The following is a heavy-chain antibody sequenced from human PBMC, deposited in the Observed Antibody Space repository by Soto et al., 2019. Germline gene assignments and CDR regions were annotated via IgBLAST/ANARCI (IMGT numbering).Heavy chain of an antibody. J-gene: IGHJ4*02. CDR3: ARESEDLTSNFDY. Sequence: PGGSLRLSCAASGFTFTRYSMNWVRQAPGKGLEWVSSISSTTNYIYYGDSMKGRFTISRDNAKNSLYLEMNSLRAEDTAVYYCARESEDLTSNFDYWGQGTLVTVTS. CDR1: GFTFTRYS. CDR2: ISSTTNYI. V-gene: IGHV3-21*06.